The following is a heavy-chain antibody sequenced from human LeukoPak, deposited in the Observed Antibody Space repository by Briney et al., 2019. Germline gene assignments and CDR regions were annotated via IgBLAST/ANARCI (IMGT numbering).Heavy chain of an antibody. V-gene: IGHV1-18*01. CDR1: GYTFTSYG. J-gene: IGHJ4*02. CDR2: IIAYNGNT. D-gene: IGHD3-10*01. Sequence: ASVKVSCKASGYTFTSYGISWVRQAPGQGLEWMGLIIAYNGNTKSEQKIKGRVTMTTATSTSTAYMEVRSLRTDDTAVYYCERASHYGSGSNENWGQGTLVTVSS. CDR3: ERASHYGSGSNEN.